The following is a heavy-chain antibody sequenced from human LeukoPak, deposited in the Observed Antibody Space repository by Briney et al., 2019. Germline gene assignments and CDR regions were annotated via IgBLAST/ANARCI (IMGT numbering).Heavy chain of an antibody. D-gene: IGHD1/OR15-1a*01. CDR2: IKRDGSAR. V-gene: IGHV3-7*01. Sequence: PGGSLRLSCAASAFPTGSSWMTWVRRAPGKGLEWVADIKRDGSARNYVDSVKGRFTISRDDGKNTVFLQMNSLRAEDTAVYYCARVGQLHYPMDYWGRGTLLTVSS. CDR3: ARVGQLHYPMDY. J-gene: IGHJ4*02. CDR1: AFPTGSSW.